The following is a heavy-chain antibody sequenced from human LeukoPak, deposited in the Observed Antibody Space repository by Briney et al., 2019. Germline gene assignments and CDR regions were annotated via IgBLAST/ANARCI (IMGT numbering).Heavy chain of an antibody. CDR2: MNPNSGNT. D-gene: IGHD3-10*01. CDR1: GHTFTSYD. J-gene: IGHJ4*02. CDR3: ARSYGSLHPFDY. Sequence: GASVKVSCKASGHTFTSYDINWVRQATGQGLEWMGWMNPNSGNTGYAQKFQGRVTMTRNTSISTAYMELSSLRSEDTAVYYCARSYGSLHPFDYWGQGTLVTVSS. V-gene: IGHV1-8*01.